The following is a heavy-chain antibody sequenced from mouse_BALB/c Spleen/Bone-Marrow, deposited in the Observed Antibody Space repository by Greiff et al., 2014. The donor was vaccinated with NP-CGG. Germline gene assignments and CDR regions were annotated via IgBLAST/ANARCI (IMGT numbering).Heavy chain of an antibody. CDR1: GYPFTDLY. CDR3: KKLRDFDA. D-gene: IGHD1-3*01. V-gene: IGHV1S53*02. Sequence: QVPLEEPGAVLVKPGASVKISCTASGYPFTDLYIHWVKQKPEQGLEWIGNIYPGNGDIKYNAKFQGKAPMTAVKSSSTAYMQINSLPSEDSAVNFCKKLRDFDAGGAGTTVTVP. CDR2: IYPGNGDI. J-gene: IGHJ1*01.